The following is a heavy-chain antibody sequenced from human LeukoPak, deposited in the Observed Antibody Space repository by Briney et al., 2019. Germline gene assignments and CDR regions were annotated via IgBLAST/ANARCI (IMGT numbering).Heavy chain of an antibody. CDR3: SRRGAFNDAFDI. V-gene: IGHV1-18*01. D-gene: IGHD3-10*01. CDR1: GYTFTSYG. Sequence: ASVKVSCKASGYTFTSYGISWVRQAPGQGLEWMGWISAYNGNTNYAQKFQGRVTITADESTSTSYMELSSLRSEDTAVYYCSRRGAFNDAFDIWGQGTMVIVSS. CDR2: ISAYNGNT. J-gene: IGHJ3*02.